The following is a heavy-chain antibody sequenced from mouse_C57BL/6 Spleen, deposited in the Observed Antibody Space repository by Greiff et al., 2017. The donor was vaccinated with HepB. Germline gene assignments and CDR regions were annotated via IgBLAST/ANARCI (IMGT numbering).Heavy chain of an antibody. D-gene: IGHD1-1*01. J-gene: IGHJ1*03. V-gene: IGHV1-74*01. Sequence: QVQLKQPGAELVKPGASVKVSCKASGYTFTSYWMHWVKQRPGQGLEWIGRIHPSDSDTNYNQKFKGKATLTVDKSSSTAYMQLSSLTSEDSAVYYCAMSFYGSSLYWYFDVWGTGTTVTVSS. CDR1: GYTFTSYW. CDR2: IHPSDSDT. CDR3: AMSFYGSSLYWYFDV.